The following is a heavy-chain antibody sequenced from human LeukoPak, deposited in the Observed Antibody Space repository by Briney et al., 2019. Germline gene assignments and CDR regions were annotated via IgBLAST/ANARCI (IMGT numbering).Heavy chain of an antibody. CDR3: AKDLRWDTRGAFDI. CDR2: ISYDGSNK. V-gene: IGHV3-30*18. CDR1: GFTFSDYY. D-gene: IGHD4-23*01. Sequence: PGGSLRLSCAASGFTFSDYYMSWIRQAPGKGLEWVAVISYDGSNKYYADSVKGRFTISRDNSKNTLYLQMNSVRAEDTAVYYCAKDLRWDTRGAFDIWGQGTMVTVSS. J-gene: IGHJ3*02.